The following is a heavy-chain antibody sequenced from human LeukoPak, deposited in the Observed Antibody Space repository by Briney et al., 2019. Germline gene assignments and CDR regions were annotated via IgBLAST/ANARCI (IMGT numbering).Heavy chain of an antibody. D-gene: IGHD3-22*01. Sequence: GGSLRLSCTASGFTFGDYAMSWVRQAPVKGLEWVGFIRSKAYGGTTEYAASVKGRFTISRDDSKSIAYLQMNSLKTEDAAVYYCTRGSIEYYDSSGYYADYWGQGTLVTVSS. CDR1: GFTFGDYA. J-gene: IGHJ4*02. CDR3: TRGSIEYYDSSGYYADY. V-gene: IGHV3-49*04. CDR2: IRSKAYGGTT.